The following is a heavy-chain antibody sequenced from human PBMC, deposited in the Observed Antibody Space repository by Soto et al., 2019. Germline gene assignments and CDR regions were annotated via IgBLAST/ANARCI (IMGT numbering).Heavy chain of an antibody. J-gene: IGHJ6*02. CDR2: INAGNGNT. CDR1: GYTFTSYA. CDR3: ARDQPDYGMDV. Sequence: ASVKVSCKSSGYTFTSYAMHWVRQAPGQRLEWVGWINAGNGNTKYSQKFQGRVTITRDTSASTAYMELSSLRSEDTAVYYCARDQPDYGMDVWGQGTTVTVSS. V-gene: IGHV1-3*01.